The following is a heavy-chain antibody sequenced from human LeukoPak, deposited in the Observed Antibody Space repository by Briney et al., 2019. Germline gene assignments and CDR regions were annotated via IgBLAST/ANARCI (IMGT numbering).Heavy chain of an antibody. CDR1: GGSISSSSYY. V-gene: IGHV4-39*01. J-gene: IGHJ3*02. Sequence: SETLSLTCTVSGGSISSSSYYWGWIRQPPGKGLVWIGSIYYSGSTYYNPSLKSRVTISVDTSKNQFSLKLSSVTAADTAVYYCARIAVAGSDAFDIWGQGTMVTVSS. D-gene: IGHD6-19*01. CDR3: ARIAVAGSDAFDI. CDR2: IYYSGST.